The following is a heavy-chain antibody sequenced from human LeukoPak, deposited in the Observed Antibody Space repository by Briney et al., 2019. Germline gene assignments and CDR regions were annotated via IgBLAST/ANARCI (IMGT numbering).Heavy chain of an antibody. D-gene: IGHD2-2*01. CDR3: ARGPIIDIVVIPAAADYYHMDV. Sequence: ASVNVSCKASGYTLTSYGISWVRQAPGQGLEWMGWISAYNGNTRYAQKLQGRVTMTTDSSTSTAYMELRSLRSDDTAVYYCARGPIIDIVVIPAAADYYHMDVWGKGTTVTVSS. CDR1: GYTLTSYG. CDR2: ISAYNGNT. J-gene: IGHJ6*03. V-gene: IGHV1-18*01.